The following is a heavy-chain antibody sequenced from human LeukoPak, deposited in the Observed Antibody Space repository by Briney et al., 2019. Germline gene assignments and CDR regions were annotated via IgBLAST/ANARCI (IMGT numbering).Heavy chain of an antibody. J-gene: IGHJ3*02. Sequence: GGFLRLSCAASGFTFSSYWMSWVRQAPGKGLEWVANIKQDGSEKYYVDSVKGRFTISRDNAKNSLYLQMNSLRAEDTAVYYCARAVRLLEWLLPEGGDAFDIWGQGTMVTVSS. D-gene: IGHD3-3*01. CDR1: GFTFSSYW. CDR2: IKQDGSEK. CDR3: ARAVRLLEWLLPEGGDAFDI. V-gene: IGHV3-7*01.